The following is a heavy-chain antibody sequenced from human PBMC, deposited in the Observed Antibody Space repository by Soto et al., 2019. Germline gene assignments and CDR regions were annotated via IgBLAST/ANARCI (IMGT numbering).Heavy chain of an antibody. D-gene: IGHD3-10*01. V-gene: IGHV3-23*01. J-gene: IGHJ6*02. Sequence: GGSLRLSCAASGFTFSSYAMSWVRQAPGKGLEWVSAISGSGGSTYYADSVKGRFTISRDNSKNTLYLQMNSLRAEDTAVYYCASYGPGSYPLYYYGMDVWGQGTTVTVSS. CDR2: ISGSGGST. CDR3: ASYGPGSYPLYYYGMDV. CDR1: GFTFSSYA.